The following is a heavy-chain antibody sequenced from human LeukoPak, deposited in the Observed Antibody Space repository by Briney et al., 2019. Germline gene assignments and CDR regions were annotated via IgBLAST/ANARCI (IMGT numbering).Heavy chain of an antibody. CDR2: IYYSGST. D-gene: IGHD3-10*01. CDR1: GDSISSGDYY. Sequence: SETLSLACTVSGDSISSGDYYWSWIRQPPGKGLEWIGYIYYSGSTYYNPSLKSRVTISIDTSKNQFSLKLSSVTAADTAVYYCARERYGGSGSYELDYWGQGTLVTVSS. V-gene: IGHV4-30-4*08. J-gene: IGHJ4*02. CDR3: ARERYGGSGSYELDY.